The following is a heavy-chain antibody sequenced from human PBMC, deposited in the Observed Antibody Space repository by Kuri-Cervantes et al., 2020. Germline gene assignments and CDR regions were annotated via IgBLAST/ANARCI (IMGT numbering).Heavy chain of an antibody. Sequence: LSLTCAASGFTFDDYAMHWVRQAPGKGLEWVSGISWNSGSIGYADSVKGRFTISRDNAKNSLYLQMNSLRAEDTALYYCAKGPTVTTRGNWFDPWGQGTLVTVSS. CDR2: ISWNSGSI. V-gene: IGHV3-9*01. CDR1: GFTFDDYA. CDR3: AKGPTVTTRGNWFDP. D-gene: IGHD4-17*01. J-gene: IGHJ5*02.